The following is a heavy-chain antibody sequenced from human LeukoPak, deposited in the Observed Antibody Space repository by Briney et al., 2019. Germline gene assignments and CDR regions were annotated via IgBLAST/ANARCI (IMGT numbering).Heavy chain of an antibody. D-gene: IGHD3-22*01. V-gene: IGHV4-61*02. CDR1: GGSISSGSYY. CDR2: IYTSGSA. J-gene: IGHJ4*02. Sequence: SETLSLTCTVSGGSISSGSYYWSWIRQPAGKGLEWIGRIYTSGSANYNPSLKSRVTISVDTSKNHFSLKLSSVTAADTAVYYCARVARDSSGYFFDYWGQGTLVTVSS. CDR3: ARVARDSSGYFFDY.